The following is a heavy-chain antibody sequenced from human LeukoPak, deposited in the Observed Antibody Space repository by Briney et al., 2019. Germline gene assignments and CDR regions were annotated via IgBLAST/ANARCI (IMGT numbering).Heavy chain of an antibody. CDR1: GGTFSSYA. CDR2: IIPIFGTA. CDR3: ARGVVVPAAMYHDAFDI. J-gene: IGHJ3*02. V-gene: IGHV1-69*06. Sequence: VASVKVSCKASGGTFSSYAISWVRQAPGQGLEWMGRIIPIFGTANYAQKFQGRVTITADKSTSTAYMELSSLRSEDTAAYYCARGVVVPAAMYHDAFDIWGQGTMVTVSS. D-gene: IGHD2-2*01.